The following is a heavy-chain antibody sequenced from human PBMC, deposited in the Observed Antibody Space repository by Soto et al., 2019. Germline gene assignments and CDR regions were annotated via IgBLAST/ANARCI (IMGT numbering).Heavy chain of an antibody. D-gene: IGHD3-22*01. CDR2: ISGSGGST. CDR1: GFTFSSYA. Sequence: EVQLLESGGGLVQPGGSLRLSCAASGFTFSSYAMSWVRQAPGKGLEWVSAISGSGGSTYYADSVKGRFTISRDNSKNTLYLQMNSLRAEDTAVYYCAKDRSGSGYYPNWFDPWGQGTLVTVSS. CDR3: AKDRSGSGYYPNWFDP. J-gene: IGHJ5*02. V-gene: IGHV3-23*01.